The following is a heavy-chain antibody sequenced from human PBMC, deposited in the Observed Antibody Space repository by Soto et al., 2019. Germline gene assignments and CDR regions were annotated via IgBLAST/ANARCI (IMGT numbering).Heavy chain of an antibody. CDR1: GFTFSSYA. J-gene: IGHJ4*02. D-gene: IGHD3-10*01. Sequence: PGGSLRLSCAASGFTFSSYAMSWVRQAPGKGLEWDSAISGSGGSTYYADSVKGRFTISRDNSKNTLYLQMNSLRAYDTAVYYCASKPLRGDRPIDYWGQGTLVTVSS. CDR3: ASKPLRGDRPIDY. V-gene: IGHV3-23*01. CDR2: ISGSGGST.